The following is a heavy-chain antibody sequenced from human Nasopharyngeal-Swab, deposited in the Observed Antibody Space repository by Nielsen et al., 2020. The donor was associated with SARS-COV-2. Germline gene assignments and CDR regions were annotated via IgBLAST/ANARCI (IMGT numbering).Heavy chain of an antibody. CDR2: VYSGGRT. V-gene: IGHV3-53*04. D-gene: IGHD2-21*01. Sequence: VRQAPGKGLEWVSIVYSGGRTSYADSVNGRFSASRHNSENTVYLQMNSLRTDDTALYYCATFPPSYCGGPTHYCDYWGQGTQVTVSS. J-gene: IGHJ4*02. CDR3: ATFPPSYCGGPTHYCDY.